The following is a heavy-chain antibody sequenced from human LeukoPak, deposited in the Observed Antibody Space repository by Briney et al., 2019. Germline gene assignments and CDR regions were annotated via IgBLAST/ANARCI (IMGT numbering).Heavy chain of an antibody. J-gene: IGHJ6*02. CDR3: ARCWGYGPYYDILTGYYGMDV. V-gene: IGHV4-59*01. CDR1: GGSISSYY. D-gene: IGHD3-9*01. CDR2: IYYSGST. Sequence: SETLSLTCTVSGGSISSYYWSWIRQPPGKGLEWIGYIYYSGSTNYNPSLKSRVTISVDTSKNQFSLKLSSVTAADTAVYYCARCWGYGPYYDILTGYYGMDVWGQGTTVTVSS.